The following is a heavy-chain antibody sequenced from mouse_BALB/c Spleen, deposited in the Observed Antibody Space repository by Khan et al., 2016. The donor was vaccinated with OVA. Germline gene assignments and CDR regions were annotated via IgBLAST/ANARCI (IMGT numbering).Heavy chain of an antibody. Sequence: EVQLQESGPDLVKPSQSLSLTCTVTGYSITSGYSWHWIRQFPGNKLEWMGYIYYSGSINYNPYFKSRISIARDTSKNQFFLKLNSVTTEDTATYYCARDGNYMDYWGQGTSVTVSS. J-gene: IGHJ4*01. CDR1: GYSITSGYS. CDR3: ARDGNYMDY. CDR2: IYYSGSI. V-gene: IGHV3-1*02. D-gene: IGHD2-1*01.